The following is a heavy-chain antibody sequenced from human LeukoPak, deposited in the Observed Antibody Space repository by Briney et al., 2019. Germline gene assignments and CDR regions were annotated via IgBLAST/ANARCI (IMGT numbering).Heavy chain of an antibody. J-gene: IGHJ4*02. Sequence: GGSLRLSCAASGFTVSSNYMSWVRQAPGKGLEWVSVIYSGGSTYYADSVKGRFTISRDNSKNTLYLQMNSLRAEDTAVYYCARGSARFGELLLGPRPMDYFDYWGQGTLVTVSS. V-gene: IGHV3-53*05. CDR3: ARGSARFGELLLGPRPMDYFDY. CDR2: IYSGGST. D-gene: IGHD3-10*01. CDR1: GFTVSSNY.